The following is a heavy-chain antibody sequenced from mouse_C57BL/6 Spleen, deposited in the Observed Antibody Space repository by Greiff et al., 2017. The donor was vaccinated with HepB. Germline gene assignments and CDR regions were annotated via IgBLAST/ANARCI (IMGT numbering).Heavy chain of an antibody. CDR3: TTGSFMDY. V-gene: IGHV14-4*01. Sequence: VQLQQPGAELVRPGASVKLSCTASGFNIKDDYMHWVKQRPEQGLEWIGWIDPENGDTEYASKFQGKATITADTSSNTAYLQLSSLTSEDTAVYYCTTGSFMDYWGQGTSVTVSS. J-gene: IGHJ4*01. CDR1: GFNIKDDY. CDR2: IDPENGDT.